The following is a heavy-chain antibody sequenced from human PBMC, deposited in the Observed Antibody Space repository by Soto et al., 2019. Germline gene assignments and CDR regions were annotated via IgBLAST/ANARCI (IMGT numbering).Heavy chain of an antibody. Sequence: EVQLLESGGDLVQPGGSVRISCGASGFIFSDYGMSWVRQAPGKGLEWVSTISSSGGSTYYADSVKGRVTISRHNSRNTLSLQMSSLRAEDTAVYFCTRSNWDYSRGYYFFDDWGQGTLVTVSS. CDR2: ISSSGGST. J-gene: IGHJ4*02. CDR3: TRSNWDYSRGYYFFDD. D-gene: IGHD3-22*01. CDR1: GFIFSDYG. V-gene: IGHV3-23*01.